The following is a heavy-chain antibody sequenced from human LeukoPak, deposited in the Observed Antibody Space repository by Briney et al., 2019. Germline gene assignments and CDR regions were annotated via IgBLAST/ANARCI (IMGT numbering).Heavy chain of an antibody. V-gene: IGHV1-2*02. CDR2: INPNSGGT. CDR1: GYTFTGYY. D-gene: IGHD6-19*01. Sequence: ASVKVSCKASGYTFTGYYMHWVRQAPGQGLEWMGWINPNSGGTNYAQKFQGRATMTRDTSISTAYMDLNRLRSDDTAVYYCARVVAVTGTPVYYMDVWGKGTTVTVSS. CDR3: ARVVAVTGTPVYYMDV. J-gene: IGHJ6*03.